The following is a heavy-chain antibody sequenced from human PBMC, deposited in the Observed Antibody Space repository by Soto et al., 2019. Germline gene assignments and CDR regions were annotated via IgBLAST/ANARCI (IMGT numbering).Heavy chain of an antibody. CDR3: ARSRSELLMGNFDY. CDR2: IIPIFGTA. V-gene: IGHV1-69*13. D-gene: IGHD1-26*01. J-gene: IGHJ4*02. Sequence: SVKVSCKASGGTFSSYAISWVRQAPGQGLEWMGGIIPIFGTANYAQKFQGRVTITADESTSTAYMELSSLRSEDTAVYYCARSRSELLMGNFDYWGRGTLVTVSS. CDR1: GGTFSSYA.